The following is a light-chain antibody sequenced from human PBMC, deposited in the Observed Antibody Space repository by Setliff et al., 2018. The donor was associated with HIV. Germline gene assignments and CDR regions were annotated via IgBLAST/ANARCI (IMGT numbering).Light chain of an antibody. J-gene: IGLJ3*02. CDR3: CSYAGSNTWV. Sequence: QSALTQPASVSGSPGQSITISCTGTSSDIGTYNLVSWYQQYPGKALKLMIYEGNKRPSGVSNRFSGSKSGNTASLTISGLQAEDEADYYCCSYAGSNTWVFGGGTKVTVL. V-gene: IGLV2-23*01. CDR2: EGN. CDR1: SSDIGTYNL.